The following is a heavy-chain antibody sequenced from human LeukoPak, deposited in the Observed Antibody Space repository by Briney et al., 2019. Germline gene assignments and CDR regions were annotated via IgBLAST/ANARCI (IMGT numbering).Heavy chain of an antibody. Sequence: ASVKVSCKTSGYTFTDYYMHWVRQAPGQGLEWMGWINPNNGDTGSAQKFQGRVTLTRATSINTAYLDLSNLRSDDTAVYYCAREPLAVAAANHAFDFWSQGTMVTVSS. CDR1: GYTFTDYY. J-gene: IGHJ3*01. D-gene: IGHD2-15*01. CDR3: AREPLAVAAANHAFDF. CDR2: INPNNGDT. V-gene: IGHV1-2*02.